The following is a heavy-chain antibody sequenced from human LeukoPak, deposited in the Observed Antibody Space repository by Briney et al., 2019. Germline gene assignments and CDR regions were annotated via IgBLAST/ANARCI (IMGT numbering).Heavy chain of an antibody. D-gene: IGHD3-16*02. V-gene: IGHV3-23*01. Sequence: GGSLRLSCAASGFTFSTYAMSWVRQAPGKGLEWVSTIGTTAGDTYYADSVKGRFTVSRDNSKNMLYLQMSSLRAEDTAVDYCAKYRLSGRRDYDYWGQGILVTVSS. CDR2: IGTTAGDT. J-gene: IGHJ4*02. CDR1: GFTFSTYA. CDR3: AKYRLSGRRDYDY.